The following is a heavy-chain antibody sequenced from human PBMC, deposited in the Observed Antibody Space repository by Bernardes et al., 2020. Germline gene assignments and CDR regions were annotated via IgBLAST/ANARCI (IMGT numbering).Heavy chain of an antibody. CDR1: GGSISSYY. Sequence: SETLSLTCTVSGGSISSYYWNWIRQPPGKGLEWIGYIYYSGSTNYNPSLKSRLTISVDTSKNQFSLKLSSVTAADTAVYYCARGGKYQLLRHPRQNWFDPWGQGTLVTVSS. CDR2: IYYSGST. D-gene: IGHD2-2*01. J-gene: IGHJ5*02. CDR3: ARGGKYQLLRHPRQNWFDP. V-gene: IGHV4-59*12.